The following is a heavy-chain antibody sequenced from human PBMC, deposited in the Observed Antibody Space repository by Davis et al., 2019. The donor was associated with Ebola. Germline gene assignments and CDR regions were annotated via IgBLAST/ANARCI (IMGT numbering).Heavy chain of an antibody. Sequence: GESLKISCAASGFTFSSYAMHWVRQAPGKGLEWVAVISYDGSNKYYADSVKGRFTISRDNSKNTLYLQMNSLRAEDTAVYYCARDGRDIVLMVYAIPYDSTGREGMDVWGQGTTVTVSS. CDR2: ISYDGSNK. CDR1: GFTFSSYA. V-gene: IGHV3-30-3*01. CDR3: ARDGRDIVLMVYAIPYDSTGREGMDV. D-gene: IGHD2-8*01. J-gene: IGHJ6*02.